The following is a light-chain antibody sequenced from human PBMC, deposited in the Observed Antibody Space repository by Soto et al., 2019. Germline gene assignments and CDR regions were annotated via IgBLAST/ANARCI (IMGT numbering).Light chain of an antibody. CDR1: QGISNY. J-gene: IGKJ3*01. Sequence: DIQMTQSPSSLSASVGDRVTITCRASQGISNYLAWYQQKPGKVPKLLIYAASTLQSGVPFRFSGSGSGTEFTLTISSLQPEDVATYYCQKYNSVPFTFGPGTKVDIK. V-gene: IGKV1-27*01. CDR3: QKYNSVPFT. CDR2: AAS.